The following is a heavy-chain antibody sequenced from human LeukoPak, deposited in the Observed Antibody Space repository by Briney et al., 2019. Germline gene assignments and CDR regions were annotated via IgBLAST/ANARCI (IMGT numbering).Heavy chain of an antibody. CDR1: GFSFSNYA. D-gene: IGHD6-13*01. CDR2: ISDSGGST. Sequence: GGSLRLSCAASGFSFSNYAMSWVRQAPGKGLEWVSAISDSGGSTYYADSVKGRFTISRDNSENTLNLQMNSLRGEDTAVYYCAKGFTSSWNYYFDYWGQGTLVTVSS. CDR3: AKGFTSSWNYYFDY. J-gene: IGHJ4*02. V-gene: IGHV3-23*01.